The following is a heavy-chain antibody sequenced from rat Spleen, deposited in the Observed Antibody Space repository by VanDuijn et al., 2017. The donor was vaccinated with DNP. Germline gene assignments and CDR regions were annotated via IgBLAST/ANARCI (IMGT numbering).Heavy chain of an antibody. CDR2: ITYDGSST. CDR3: TRGGGAGYYFDY. Sequence: EVQLVESGGGLVQPGRSLKLSCAVSGLTFSNYDMAWVRQAPTKGLEWVATITYDGSSTFYRDSVKGRFTISRDNAKSTLYLQMNSLRSEDTATYYCTRGGGAGYYFDYWGQGVMVTVSS. CDR1: GLTFSNYD. V-gene: IGHV5-29*01. J-gene: IGHJ2*01. D-gene: IGHD1-11*01.